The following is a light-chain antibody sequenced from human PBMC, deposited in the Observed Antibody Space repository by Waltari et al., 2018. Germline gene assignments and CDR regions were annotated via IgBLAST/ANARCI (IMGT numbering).Light chain of an antibody. CDR2: HAS. CDR3: HQYVESPAT. J-gene: IGKJ1*01. Sequence: EIVLTQSPGTVSLSPGDRATFSCWASQSVSSYLAWSQQKPGQAPRLLIYHASPRATRIPDRFSGSGSGTDFSLTISRLEPEDFAMYYCHQYVESPATFGQGTKVEIK. V-gene: IGKV3-20*01. CDR1: QSVSSY.